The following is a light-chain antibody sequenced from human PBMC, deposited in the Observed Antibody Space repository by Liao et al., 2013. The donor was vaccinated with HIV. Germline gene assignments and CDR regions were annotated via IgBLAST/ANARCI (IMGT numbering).Light chain of an antibody. CDR3: QVWDSTPDQRIYV. CDR2: QNT. J-gene: IGLJ1*01. V-gene: IGLV3-1*01. Sequence: SYELTQPPSVSVSPGQTASITCSGDKLGDKYASWYQQRPGQSPVLVIYQNTKRPSGIPERFSGSNSGNTATLTINRVEAGDEADYYCQVWDSTPDQRIYVFGPGTKVTVL. CDR1: KLGDKY.